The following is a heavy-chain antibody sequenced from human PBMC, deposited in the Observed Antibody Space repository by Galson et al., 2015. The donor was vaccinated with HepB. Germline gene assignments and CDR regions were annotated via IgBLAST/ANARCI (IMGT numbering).Heavy chain of an antibody. CDR2: IITIFGTP. CDR3: ARSHSSGWNAFDY. V-gene: IGHV1-69*01. CDR1: GGTFRGYA. J-gene: IGHJ4*02. Sequence: SVKVSCKAYGGTFRGYAINWVRQAPGQGLEWMGGIITIFGTPSYAPKFQGRVTITADEYTSTDYMELSSLRSEDTALYYCARSHSSGWNAFDYWGQGTLVSVSS. D-gene: IGHD6-19*01.